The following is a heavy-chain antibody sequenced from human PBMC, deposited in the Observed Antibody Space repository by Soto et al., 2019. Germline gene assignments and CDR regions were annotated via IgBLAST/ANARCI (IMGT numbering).Heavy chain of an antibody. CDR2: LYYSGNT. D-gene: IGHD3-10*01. Sequence: QMQLQESGPGVVKPSETLSLTCTVSGASISTYYWTWIRQAPGKGLEWIGYLYYSGNTNYNPSLKSRVTMSVDTSKYHFYLTLTSATAADTAVYFCARGGSEGGLDVWGQGTTVAVSS. J-gene: IGHJ6*02. CDR3: ARGGSEGGLDV. CDR1: GASISTYY. V-gene: IGHV4-59*01.